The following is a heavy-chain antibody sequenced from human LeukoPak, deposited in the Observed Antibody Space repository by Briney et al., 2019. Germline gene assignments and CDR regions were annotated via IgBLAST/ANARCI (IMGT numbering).Heavy chain of an antibody. Sequence: PSQTLSLTCTVSGGSISSGGYYWSCIRQHPGKGLEWIGYIYYSGSTYYNPSLKSRVTISVDTSKNQFSLKLSSVTAADTAVYYCARWGAADGQYYYYYYMDVWGKGTTVTVSS. D-gene: IGHD3-16*01. J-gene: IGHJ6*03. V-gene: IGHV4-31*03. CDR1: GGSISSGGYY. CDR2: IYYSGST. CDR3: ARWGAADGQYYYYYYMDV.